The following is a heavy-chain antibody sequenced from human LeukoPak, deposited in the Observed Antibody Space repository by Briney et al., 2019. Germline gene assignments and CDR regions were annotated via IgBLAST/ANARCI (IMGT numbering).Heavy chain of an antibody. J-gene: IGHJ4*02. V-gene: IGHV4-34*01. D-gene: IGHD6-13*01. CDR3: AKAVEAGYFDY. CDR2: INHSGST. CDR1: GGSFSGYY. Sequence: SETLSLTCAVYGGSFSGYYWSWIRQPPGKGLEWIGEINHSGSTNYNPSLKSRVTISVDTSKNQFSLKLSSVTAADTAVYYCAKAVEAGYFDYWGQGTLVTVSS.